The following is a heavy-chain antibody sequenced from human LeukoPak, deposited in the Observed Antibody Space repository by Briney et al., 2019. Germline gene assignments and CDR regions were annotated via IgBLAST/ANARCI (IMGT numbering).Heavy chain of an antibody. J-gene: IGHJ6*02. CDR1: GFTFSNYF. CDR3: AKGLWDYYGSGIMYYTMDV. CDR2: ISGSGGRT. V-gene: IGHV3-23*01. D-gene: IGHD3-10*01. Sequence: PGGSLRLSCAASGFTFSNYFMGWVRQAPGKGLEWVSTISGSGGRTYYADSVKGRFTVSRDNSKNTLYMQMNSLRAEDTAVYYCAKGLWDYYGSGIMYYTMDVWGQGTTVTVSS.